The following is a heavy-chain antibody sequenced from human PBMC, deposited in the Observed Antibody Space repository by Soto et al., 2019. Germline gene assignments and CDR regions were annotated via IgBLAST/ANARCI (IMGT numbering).Heavy chain of an antibody. D-gene: IGHD3-22*01. CDR2: IYYTGST. J-gene: IGHJ4*02. CDR1: GGSISSGGYY. Sequence: SSETLSLTXTVSGGSISSGGYYWSWIRQHPGKGLEWIGYIYYTGSTYYNPSLKSRVTISVDTSKNQFSLKLSSVTAADTAVYYCARVRYYDSSGYPFLDYWGQGTLVTVSS. V-gene: IGHV4-31*02. CDR3: ARVRYYDSSGYPFLDY.